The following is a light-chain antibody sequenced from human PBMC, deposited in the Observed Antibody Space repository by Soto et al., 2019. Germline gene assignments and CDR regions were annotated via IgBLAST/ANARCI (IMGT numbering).Light chain of an antibody. V-gene: IGKV1-5*03. CDR2: ETS. Sequence: DIQMTQSPSTLFASVGDRVTITCRASQSISSWLAWYQQKPGEAPKLLIYETSGLESGVPSRFSGSGSGTEFTLTISSLQPDDFATYYCQQYNSYSWTFGQGTKVEIE. J-gene: IGKJ1*01. CDR3: QQYNSYSWT. CDR1: QSISSW.